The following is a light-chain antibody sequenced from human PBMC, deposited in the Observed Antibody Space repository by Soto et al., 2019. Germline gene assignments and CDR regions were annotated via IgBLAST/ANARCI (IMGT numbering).Light chain of an antibody. CDR3: QQSSEIPYT. Sequence: DIQMTQSPSSLSASVGDRVTITCRASQTISSYLNWYQQHPGKAPKLLIYAASSLQSGVPSRFSGSGSGTDFTLTISSRQPEDCANYYCQQSSEIPYTFGQGTKLEIK. CDR2: AAS. CDR1: QTISSY. V-gene: IGKV1-39*01. J-gene: IGKJ2*01.